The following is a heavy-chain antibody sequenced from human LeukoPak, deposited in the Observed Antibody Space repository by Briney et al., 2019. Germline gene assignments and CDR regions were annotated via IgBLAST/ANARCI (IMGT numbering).Heavy chain of an antibody. Sequence: PSETLSLTCTVSSGSIFSTNWWSWVRQPPGKGLEWIGQIFHSGSTSCSPSLKSRVTISMDKSKNQISLRLTSVTAADTAVYYCAREPSMVRGVTIGWFDPWGQGTLVTVSS. CDR2: IFHSGST. CDR1: SGSIFSTNW. D-gene: IGHD3-10*01. V-gene: IGHV4-4*02. CDR3: AREPSMVRGVTIGWFDP. J-gene: IGHJ5*02.